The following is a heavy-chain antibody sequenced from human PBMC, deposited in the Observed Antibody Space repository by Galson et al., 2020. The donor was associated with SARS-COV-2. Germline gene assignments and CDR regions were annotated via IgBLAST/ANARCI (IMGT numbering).Heavy chain of an antibody. D-gene: IGHD3-9*01. CDR2: ISGSGGST. CDR1: GFTFSSYA. Sequence: RESLKISCAASGFTFSSYAMSWVRQAPGKGLEWVSAISGSGGSTYYADSVKGRFTISRDNSKNTLYLQMNSLRAEDTAVYYCAKDGTYYDILTLDYWGQGTLVTVSS. V-gene: IGHV3-23*01. J-gene: IGHJ4*02. CDR3: AKDGTYYDILTLDY.